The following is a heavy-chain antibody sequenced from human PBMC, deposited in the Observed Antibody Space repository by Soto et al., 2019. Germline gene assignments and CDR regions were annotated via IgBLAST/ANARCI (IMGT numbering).Heavy chain of an antibody. Sequence: GGSLRLSCAASGFTFSSYDMHWVRQATGKGLEWVSAIGTAGDTYYPGSVKGRFTISRENAKNSLYLQMNSLRAGDTAVYYCARASGSGQGDAFEIWGQGTMVTVSS. D-gene: IGHD3-10*01. CDR1: GFTFSSYD. CDR2: IGTAGDT. J-gene: IGHJ3*02. CDR3: ARASGSGQGDAFEI. V-gene: IGHV3-13*01.